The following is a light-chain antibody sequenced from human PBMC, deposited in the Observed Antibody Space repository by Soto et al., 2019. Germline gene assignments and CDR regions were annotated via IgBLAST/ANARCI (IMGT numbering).Light chain of an antibody. J-gene: IGKJ5*01. V-gene: IGKV3D-15*01. CDR1: QSVRTY. CDR3: QQYNTYST. CDR2: DAS. Sequence: EIVLTQSPVTLSLSPGERATLSCRASQSVRTYLAWYQVKPGQAPRLLIYDASRRASGVPARFSGSGSGTEFTLTISSLQPDDFATYYCQQYNTYSTFGQGTRLEIK.